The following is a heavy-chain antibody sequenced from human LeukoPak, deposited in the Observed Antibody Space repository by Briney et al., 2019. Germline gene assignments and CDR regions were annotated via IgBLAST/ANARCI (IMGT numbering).Heavy chain of an antibody. Sequence: GGSLRPSCAASGFTFSSYAMSWVRQAPGKGLEWVSAISGSGGSTYYADSVKGRFTISRDNSKNTLYLQMNSLRAEDTAVYYCAKDERGAAGGYYFDYWGQGTLVTVSS. CDR2: ISGSGGST. J-gene: IGHJ4*02. CDR3: AKDERGAAGGYYFDY. V-gene: IGHV3-23*01. CDR1: GFTFSSYA. D-gene: IGHD3-10*01.